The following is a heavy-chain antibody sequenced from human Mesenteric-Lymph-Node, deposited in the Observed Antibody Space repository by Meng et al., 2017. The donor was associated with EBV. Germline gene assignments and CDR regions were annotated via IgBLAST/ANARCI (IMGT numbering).Heavy chain of an antibody. CDR1: GFRFSDYS. J-gene: IGHJ2*01. CDR3: TRNGDGLAL. CDR2: ISQDGSIT. V-gene: IGHV3-74*01. D-gene: IGHD3-10*01. Sequence: EGELGESGGVFVQPGGSLRLSLAASGFRFSDYSMVWVRQAPGKGLVWVSYISQDGSITSYVDSVKGRFTISRDNAKNTLFLQMNSLGVDDTAMYYCTRNGDGLALWGRGTLVTVSS.